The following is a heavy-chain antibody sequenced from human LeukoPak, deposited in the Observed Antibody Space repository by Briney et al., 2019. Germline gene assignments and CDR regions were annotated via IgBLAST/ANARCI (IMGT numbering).Heavy chain of an antibody. CDR1: GFTFSRYS. CDR3: ARVLRYCSGGNCYSGGLGYMDV. Sequence: KTGGSLRLSCAASGFTFSRYSMNWVRQAPGKGLEWVSSITTSSSYIYYADSVKGRFTISRDNAKNSLFLQMNSLRAEDTAVYYCARVLRYCSGGNCYSGGLGYMDVWGKGTTVTISS. D-gene: IGHD2-15*01. V-gene: IGHV3-21*04. CDR2: ITTSSSYI. J-gene: IGHJ6*03.